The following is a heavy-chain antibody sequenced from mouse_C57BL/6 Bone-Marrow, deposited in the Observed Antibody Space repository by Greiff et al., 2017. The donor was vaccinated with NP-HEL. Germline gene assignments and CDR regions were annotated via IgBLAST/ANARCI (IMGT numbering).Heavy chain of an antibody. CDR2: ISYDGSN. J-gene: IGHJ3*01. Sequence: EVQLQQSGPGLVKPSQSLSLTCSVTGYSITSGYYWNWIRQFPGNKLEWMGYISYDGSNNYNPSLKNRISITRDTSKNQFFLKLNSVTTEDTATYYCAIYGNPAWFAYWGQGTLVTVSA. CDR1: GYSITSGYY. V-gene: IGHV3-6*01. CDR3: AIYGNPAWFAY. D-gene: IGHD2-1*01.